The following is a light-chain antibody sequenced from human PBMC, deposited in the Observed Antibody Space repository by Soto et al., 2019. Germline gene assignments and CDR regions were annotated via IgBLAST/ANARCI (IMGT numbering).Light chain of an antibody. Sequence: EIVLTQSPATLSLSPGERATLSCRASQSISSYLGWYQQKPGQAPRLLIYDASNRATGIPARFSGSGSGTGFTLTISSLEPEDFAVYYCQHRSNWPLTFGGGTKVDIK. CDR1: QSISSY. CDR2: DAS. V-gene: IGKV3-11*01. CDR3: QHRSNWPLT. J-gene: IGKJ4*01.